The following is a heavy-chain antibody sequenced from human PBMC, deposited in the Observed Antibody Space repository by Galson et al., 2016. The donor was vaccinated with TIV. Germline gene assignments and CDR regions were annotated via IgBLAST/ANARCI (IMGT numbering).Heavy chain of an antibody. J-gene: IGHJ4*02. CDR1: GFTFSSYW. D-gene: IGHD3-10*01. V-gene: IGHV3-7*03. Sequence: SLRLSCAASGFTFSSYWMSWVCQAPGKGLEWVANIKQDGREKYYVDSVKGRFTISRDNAKNSLYLQMNSLRAEDTAVDYCARDRHFYYGSGTYRSTYFDYWGQGTLVTVSS. CDR2: IKQDGREK. CDR3: ARDRHFYYGSGTYRSTYFDY.